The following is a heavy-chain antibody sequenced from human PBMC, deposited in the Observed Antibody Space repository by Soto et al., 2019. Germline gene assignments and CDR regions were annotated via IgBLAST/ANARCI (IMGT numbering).Heavy chain of an antibody. J-gene: IGHJ4*02. CDR3: AKEETRFDY. V-gene: IGHV3-23*01. Sequence: EVQLLESGGGLVQPGGSLRLSCAASGFTFSSYAMSWVRQTPGKGLEWVSAISTGGGSTYYTDSVKGRFTISRDNSKNTLYLQMNSLRAEDTALYYCAKEETRFDYWGQGTLVTVSS. CDR2: ISTGGGST. CDR1: GFTFSSYA.